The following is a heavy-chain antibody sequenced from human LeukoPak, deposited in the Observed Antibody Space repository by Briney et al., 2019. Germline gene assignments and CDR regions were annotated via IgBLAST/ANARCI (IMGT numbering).Heavy chain of an antibody. Sequence: SETLSLTCTVSGGSISSYYWSWIRQPPGKGLEWIGYIYYNGSTNYNPSLKSRVTISVDTSKNQFSLKLSSVTAADTAVYYCARDKGYYGSGSYGRWFDPWGQGTLVTVSS. D-gene: IGHD3-10*01. V-gene: IGHV4-59*01. J-gene: IGHJ5*02. CDR3: ARDKGYYGSGSYGRWFDP. CDR1: GGSISSYY. CDR2: IYYNGST.